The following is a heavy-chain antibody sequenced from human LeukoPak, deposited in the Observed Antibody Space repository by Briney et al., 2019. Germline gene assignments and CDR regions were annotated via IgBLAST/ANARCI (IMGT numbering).Heavy chain of an antibody. CDR1: GGSISSYY. D-gene: IGHD3-9*01. J-gene: IGHJ6*03. CDR2: IYTSGST. V-gene: IGHV4-4*07. CDR3: ARGETFQGPNYDILTGYLSPDYYYYYMDV. Sequence: SETLSLTCTVYGGSISSYYWSWIRQPAGKGLEWIGRIYTSGSTNYNPSLKSRVTMSVDTSKNQFSLKLSSVTAADTAVYYCARGETFQGPNYDILTGYLSPDYYYYYMDVWGKGTTVTVSS.